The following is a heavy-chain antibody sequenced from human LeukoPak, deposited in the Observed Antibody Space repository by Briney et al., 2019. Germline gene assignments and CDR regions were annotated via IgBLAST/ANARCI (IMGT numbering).Heavy chain of an antibody. V-gene: IGHV3-30*02. CDR3: AKDRARSHPYDTSGLTPNDY. D-gene: IGHD3-22*01. J-gene: IGHJ4*02. CDR2: IWYDGSNK. Sequence: GGSLRLSCAASGFTFSSYGMHWVRQAPGKGLEWVAVIWYDGSNKYYADSVKGRFTISRDNSKNTLYLQMNSLRDEDTAVYYCAKDRARSHPYDTSGLTPNDYWGQGILVTVSS. CDR1: GFTFSSYG.